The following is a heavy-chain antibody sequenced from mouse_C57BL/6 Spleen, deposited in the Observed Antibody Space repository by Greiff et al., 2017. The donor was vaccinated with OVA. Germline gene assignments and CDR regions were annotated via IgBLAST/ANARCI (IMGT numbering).Heavy chain of an antibody. J-gene: IGHJ3*01. D-gene: IGHD2-1*01. V-gene: IGHV5-12*01. CDR3: ARQGNYSWFAY. CDR2: ISNGGGST. Sequence: EVQLVESGGGLVQPGGSLKLSCAASGFTFSDYYMYWVRQTPEKRLEWVAYISNGGGSTYYPDTVKGRFTISRDNAKSTLYLQMSRLKSEDTAMYYCARQGNYSWFAYWGQGTLVTVSA. CDR1: GFTFSDYY.